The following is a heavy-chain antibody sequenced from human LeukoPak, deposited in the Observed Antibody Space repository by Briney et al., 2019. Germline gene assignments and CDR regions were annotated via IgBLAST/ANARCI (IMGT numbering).Heavy chain of an antibody. CDR3: ARVVRYYNDTSGYWSVY. D-gene: IGHD3-22*01. V-gene: IGHV4-30-2*05. J-gene: IGHJ4*02. Sequence: PSETLSLACTVSGGSISSGGYYWSWIRQPPGKGLDWIEYIYHSGSTYYNPSLKSRVTISVDTSKNQFSLKLSSVTAADTAVYYCARVVRYYNDTSGYWSVYWGQRILVTVSS. CDR1: GGSISSGGYY. CDR2: IYHSGST.